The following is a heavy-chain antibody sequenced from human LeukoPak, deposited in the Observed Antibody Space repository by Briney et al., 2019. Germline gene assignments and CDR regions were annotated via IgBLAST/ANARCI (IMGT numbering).Heavy chain of an antibody. Sequence: ASVKVSCKASGNTLTDHYMHWVRQAPGQGLEWMGWINPKSGGTKYAQKFQGRVTMTRDTSISTVYMELIRLMSDDTAVYYCARRLGGSNGMDVWGQGTTVTVSS. CDR2: INPKSGGT. D-gene: IGHD3-16*01. CDR1: GNTLTDHY. CDR3: ARRLGGSNGMDV. J-gene: IGHJ6*02. V-gene: IGHV1-2*02.